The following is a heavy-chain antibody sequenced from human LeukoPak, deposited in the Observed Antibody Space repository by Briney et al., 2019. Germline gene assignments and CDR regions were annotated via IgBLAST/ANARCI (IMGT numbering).Heavy chain of an antibody. J-gene: IGHJ6*03. CDR1: GYTFTGYD. D-gene: IGHD3-3*01. V-gene: IGHV1-8*03. CDR3: ARGLTIFGVVINYMDV. Sequence: ASVKVSCKASGYTFTGYDINWVRQATGQGLEWMGWMNPNSGNTGYAQKFQGRVTITRNTSTSTAYVELSSLRSEDTAVYYCARGLTIFGVVINYMDVWGKGTTVTVSS. CDR2: MNPNSGNT.